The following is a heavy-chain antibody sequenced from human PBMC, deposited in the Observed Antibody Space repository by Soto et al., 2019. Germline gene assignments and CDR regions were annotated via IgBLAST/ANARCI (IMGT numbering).Heavy chain of an antibody. CDR2: ISSYNIDT. J-gene: IGHJ6*02. D-gene: IGHD3-3*01. CDR1: GYRFETYA. V-gene: IGHV1-18*01. CDR3: ARGHGVIIGAMDV. Sequence: ASVKVSCKSSGYRFETYAMSWVRQAPGQGLEWMGWISSYNIDTYYAPKFQDRVTMTKDTSTGTAYMELRSLRSDDTAVYYCARGHGVIIGAMDVWGQGTTVTVSS.